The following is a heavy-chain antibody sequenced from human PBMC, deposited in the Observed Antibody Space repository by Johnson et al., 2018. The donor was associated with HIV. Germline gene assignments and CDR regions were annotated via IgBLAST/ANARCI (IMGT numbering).Heavy chain of an antibody. CDR2: INWNGTNT. D-gene: IGHD5-18*01. CDR1: GFTFDDYG. Sequence: MQLVESGGGLVQPGRSLRLSCAASGFTFDDYGMSWVRQAPGKGLEWVSGINWNGTNTGYADSVKGRFTISSDNAKNSLYLQMNSLRAEDTAFYYCARESIIWGDTRLLEGAFDIWGQGTMVTVSS. V-gene: IGHV3-20*04. CDR3: ARESIIWGDTRLLEGAFDI. J-gene: IGHJ3*02.